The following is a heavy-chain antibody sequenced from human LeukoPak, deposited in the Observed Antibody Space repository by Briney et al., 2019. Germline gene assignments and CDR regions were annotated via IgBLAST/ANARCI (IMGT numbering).Heavy chain of an antibody. CDR3: ARVVGFWSGYPIYYYYYYMDV. CDR2: ISAYNSNT. J-gene: IGHJ6*03. Sequence: ASVKVSCKASGYTFTSYGISWVRQAPGQGLEWMGWISAYNSNTNYAQKLQGRVTMTTDTSTSTAYMELRSLRSDDTAVYYCARVVGFWSGYPIYYYYYYMDVWGKGTTVTVSS. V-gene: IGHV1-18*01. CDR1: GYTFTSYG. D-gene: IGHD3-3*01.